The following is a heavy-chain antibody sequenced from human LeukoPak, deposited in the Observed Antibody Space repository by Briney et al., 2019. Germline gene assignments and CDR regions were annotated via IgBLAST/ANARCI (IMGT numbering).Heavy chain of an antibody. Sequence: AGSLRLSCAASGLTISSYSMNWVRQPPGKGLQWVSYISSSSSTIYYADSVKGRFTISRDNAKNSLYLQLNSLKTEDTAVYYCSGTLGELSFYDYWGQGTLVTVSS. CDR1: GLTISSYS. CDR3: SGTLGELSFYDY. D-gene: IGHD3-16*02. J-gene: IGHJ4*02. V-gene: IGHV3-48*01. CDR2: ISSSSSTI.